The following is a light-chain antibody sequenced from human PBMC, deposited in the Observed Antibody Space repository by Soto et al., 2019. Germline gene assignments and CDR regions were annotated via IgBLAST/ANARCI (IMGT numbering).Light chain of an antibody. V-gene: IGLV2-23*02. Sequence: QSALTQPASVSGSPGQSITISCTGTRSDIGSYNSIAWYQQHPGKAPRVMIFEVTKRPSGISNRFSGSKSGSTASLTISGLPAEDEADYFCFSYAGSSTWVFGRGTKVTVL. J-gene: IGLJ3*02. CDR2: EVT. CDR1: RSDIGSYNS. CDR3: FSYAGSSTWV.